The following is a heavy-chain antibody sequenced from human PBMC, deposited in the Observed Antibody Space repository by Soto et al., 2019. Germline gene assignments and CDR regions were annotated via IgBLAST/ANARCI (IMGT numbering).Heavy chain of an antibody. Sequence: GASVKVSCKASGYTFTSYGISWVRQAPGQGLEWMGWISAYNGNTNYAQKLQGRVTMTTDTSTSTAYMELRSLRSDDTAVYYCARALYYDSSGYPNGVDYWGQGTLVTVSS. J-gene: IGHJ4*02. V-gene: IGHV1-18*04. CDR2: ISAYNGNT. CDR1: GYTFTSYG. CDR3: ARALYYDSSGYPNGVDY. D-gene: IGHD3-22*01.